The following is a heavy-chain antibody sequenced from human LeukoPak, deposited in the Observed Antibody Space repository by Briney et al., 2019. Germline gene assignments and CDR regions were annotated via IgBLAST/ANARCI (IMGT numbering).Heavy chain of an antibody. CDR3: ARSGDFWSGYWVTRPATDAFDI. V-gene: IGHV3-13*01. CDR1: GFTFSSYD. Sequence: PGGSLRLSCAASGFTFSSYDMHWVRQTTGKGLEWVSSIGTGGETYSAASVKGRFTISRENGKNSLYLQMNNLRVGDTAVYYCARSGDFWSGYWVTRPATDAFDIWGQGTMVTASS. D-gene: IGHD3-3*01. J-gene: IGHJ3*02. CDR2: IGTGGET.